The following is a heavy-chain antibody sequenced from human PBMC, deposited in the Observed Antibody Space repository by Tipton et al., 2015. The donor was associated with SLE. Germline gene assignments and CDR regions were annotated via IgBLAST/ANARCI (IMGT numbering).Heavy chain of an antibody. Sequence: TLSLTCSVSGGSISNYYWSWIRQPPGKGLEWIGRIYYIGSTSYNPSLKSRVTISVDTSKNQFSLKLSSVTAADTAVYFCARQAYLCSTTSCPMNPDAFDIWGQGTMVTVSS. CDR3: ARQAYLCSTTSCPMNPDAFDI. CDR2: IYYIGST. V-gene: IGHV4-59*08. D-gene: IGHD2-2*01. J-gene: IGHJ3*02. CDR1: GGSISNYY.